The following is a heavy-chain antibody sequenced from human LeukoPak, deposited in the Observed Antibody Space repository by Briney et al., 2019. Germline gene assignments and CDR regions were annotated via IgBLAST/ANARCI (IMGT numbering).Heavy chain of an antibody. CDR1: GGTFSSYA. D-gene: IGHD2-2*01. V-gene: IGHV1-69*05. CDR3: ARVLGYCSSTSCSHNWFDP. J-gene: IGHJ5*02. Sequence: RASVTVSFKASGGTFSSYAISWVRQAPGQGLEWMGGIIPIFGTANYAQKFQGRVTITTDESTSTAYMELSSLRSEDTAVYYCARVLGYCSSTSCSHNWFDPWGQGTLVTVSS. CDR2: IIPIFGTA.